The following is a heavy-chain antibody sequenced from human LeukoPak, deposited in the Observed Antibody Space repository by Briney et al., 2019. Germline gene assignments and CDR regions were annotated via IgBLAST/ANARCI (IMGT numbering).Heavy chain of an antibody. Sequence: PGGSLRLSCAASGFTFTNNFMSWVRQVPGKGLEWVANIKQDGSETTYADSVRGRFTIFRDNAKDSVYLQMNSLRAEDSATYYCVREVFYFFDFWGQGTLVTVSS. CDR3: VREVFYFFDF. V-gene: IGHV3-7*01. CDR2: IKQDGSET. J-gene: IGHJ4*01. CDR1: GFTFTNNF.